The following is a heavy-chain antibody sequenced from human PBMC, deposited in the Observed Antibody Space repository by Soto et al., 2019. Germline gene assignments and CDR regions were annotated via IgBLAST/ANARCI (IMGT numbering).Heavy chain of an antibody. D-gene: IGHD3-22*01. CDR3: ARDSDSSGLNNWFDP. CDR2: ISSSSSYI. V-gene: IGHV3-21*06. J-gene: IGHJ5*02. Sequence: GGSLRLSCAASGFAFSIYSMNLVRQSPGKGLEWVSSISSSSSYIYYADSVKGRFTISRDNAKNSLYLQMNSLRAEDTAVYYCARDSDSSGLNNWFDPWGQGKLVTVSS. CDR1: GFAFSIYS.